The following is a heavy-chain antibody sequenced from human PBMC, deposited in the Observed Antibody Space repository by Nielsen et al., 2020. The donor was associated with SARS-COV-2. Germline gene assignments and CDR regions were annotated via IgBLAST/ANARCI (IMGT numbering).Heavy chain of an antibody. Sequence: GESLKISCAASGFIFSDYAMAWVRQAPGKGLEWVSVIKTSGGTTYYADSVKGRFTISRDNSKNTLYLQMNSLRGEDTAVYYCARGNGWGSYFDYWGQGTLVTVSS. V-gene: IGHV3-23*01. J-gene: IGHJ4*02. CDR1: GFIFSDYA. CDR2: IKTSGGTT. CDR3: ARGNGWGSYFDY. D-gene: IGHD7-27*01.